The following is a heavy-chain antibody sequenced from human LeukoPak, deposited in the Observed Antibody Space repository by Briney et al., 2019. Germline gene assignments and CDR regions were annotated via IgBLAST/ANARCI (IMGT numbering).Heavy chain of an antibody. CDR2: IYSSVST. D-gene: IGHD2-15*01. V-gene: IGHV4-4*09. Sequence: KPSETPSLTFSVSGESIKGHYWSWIRQPPGEGLEWIAYIYSSVSTNYNPSLKSRVTISIVTSKSQFSLKLTSVTAADAGVYYCARQRCSGGSCYRVDQLYYMDVWGKGTTLTVSS. CDR1: GESIKGHY. J-gene: IGHJ6*03. CDR3: ARQRCSGGSCYRVDQLYYMDV.